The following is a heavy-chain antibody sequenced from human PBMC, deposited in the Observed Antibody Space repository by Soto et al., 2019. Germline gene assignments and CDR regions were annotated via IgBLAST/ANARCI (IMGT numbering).Heavy chain of an antibody. V-gene: IGHV3-48*01. J-gene: IGHJ4*02. CDR3: ARGPTSWELISDY. Sequence: EVQLVESGGGLVQPGGSLRLSCAASGFTFSSYSMNWVRQAPGKGLEWVSYISSSSSTIYYAYSVKGRFTISGDNAKNSLYAQMNSLRAEDTPVYSRARGPTSWELISDYWSQGALTTVSS. CDR1: GFTFSSYS. CDR2: ISSSSSTI. D-gene: IGHD1-26*01.